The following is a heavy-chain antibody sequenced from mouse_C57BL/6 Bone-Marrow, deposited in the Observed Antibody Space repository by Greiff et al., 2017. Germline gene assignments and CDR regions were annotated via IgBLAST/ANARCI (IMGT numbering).Heavy chain of an antibody. D-gene: IGHD1-1*01. CDR2: INPGSGGT. J-gene: IGHJ1*03. CDR3: AKISTDWYFDV. Sequence: QVQLQQSGAELVRPGTSVKVSCKASGYAFTNYLIEWVKQRPGQGLEWIGVINPGSGGTNYNEKFKGKATLTADKSSSTAYMQLSSLTSEDSAVYFCAKISTDWYFDVWCTGTTVTVSS. CDR1: GYAFTNYL. V-gene: IGHV1-54*01.